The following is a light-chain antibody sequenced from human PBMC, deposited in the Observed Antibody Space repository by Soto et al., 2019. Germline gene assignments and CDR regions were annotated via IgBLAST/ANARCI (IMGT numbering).Light chain of an antibody. CDR1: SSNIGAGYD. CDR3: QSYDSSLSGYWV. Sequence: QSVLTQPPSVSGAPGQRVTISCTGSSSNIGAGYDVHWYQQLPGTPPKLLIYGNSNRPSGVPDRFSGSKSGTSASLAITGLLAEDEAAYHCQSYDSSLSGYWVFGGGTKLTVL. V-gene: IGLV1-40*01. CDR2: GNS. J-gene: IGLJ3*02.